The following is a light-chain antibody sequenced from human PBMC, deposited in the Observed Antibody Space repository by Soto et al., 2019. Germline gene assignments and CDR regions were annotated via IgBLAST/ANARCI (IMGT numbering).Light chain of an antibody. Sequence: MTQSPSTLSLSTGERATISCRASQSVSIKLAWYQQKLGKAPRLLIYVTSTRATGIAARFSGSGSGTEYTPPTSSLLSEDFAASYCQQHYNRSPRSFGQGTRLEIK. CDR1: QSVSIK. V-gene: IGKV3-15*01. CDR3: QQHYNRSPRS. J-gene: IGKJ5*01. CDR2: VTS.